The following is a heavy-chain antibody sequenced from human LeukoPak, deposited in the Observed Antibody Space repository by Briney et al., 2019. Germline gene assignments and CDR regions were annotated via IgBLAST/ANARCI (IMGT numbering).Heavy chain of an antibody. V-gene: IGHV4-34*01. CDR1: GGSFSGYY. Sequence: SETLSLTCAVYGGSFSGYYWSWIRQPPGKGLEWIGEINHSGSINYNPSLKSRVTISVDTSKNQFSLKLSSVTNADTAVYYSARGQSLSQPLRRSRIDPWGQGTLVTVSS. CDR2: INHSGSI. D-gene: IGHD2-2*01. J-gene: IGHJ5*02. CDR3: ARGQSLSQPLRRSRIDP.